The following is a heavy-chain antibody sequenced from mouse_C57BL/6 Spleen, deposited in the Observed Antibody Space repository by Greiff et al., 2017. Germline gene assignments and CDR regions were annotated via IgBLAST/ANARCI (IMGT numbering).Heavy chain of an antibody. CDR1: GYAFSSSW. Sequence: QVQLQQSGPELVKPGASVKISCKASGYAFSSSWMNWVKQRPGKGLEWIGRIYPGDGDTNYNGKFKGKATLTADTSSSTAYMQLSSLTSEDSAVYFCARGFYYGSSYWYFDVWGTGTTVTVSS. D-gene: IGHD1-1*01. CDR2: IYPGDGDT. J-gene: IGHJ1*03. CDR3: ARGFYYGSSYWYFDV. V-gene: IGHV1-82*01.